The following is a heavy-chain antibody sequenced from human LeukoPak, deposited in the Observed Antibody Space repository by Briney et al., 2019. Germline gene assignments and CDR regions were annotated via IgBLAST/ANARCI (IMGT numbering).Heavy chain of an antibody. D-gene: IGHD3-22*01. CDR1: GYTFTSYY. V-gene: IGHV1-46*01. J-gene: IGHJ3*02. CDR3: ARDLGRYYDSSGYYMERADAFDI. Sequence: ASVKVSCKASGYTFTSYYMHWVRQAPGQGLEWMGIINPSGGSTSYAQKFQGRVTMTRDTSTSTVYMELSSLRSEDTAVYYCARDLGRYYDSSGYYMERADAFDIWGQGTMVTVSS. CDR2: INPSGGST.